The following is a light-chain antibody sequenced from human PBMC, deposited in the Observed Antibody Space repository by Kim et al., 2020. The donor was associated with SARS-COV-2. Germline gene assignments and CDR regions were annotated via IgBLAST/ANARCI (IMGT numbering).Light chain of an antibody. CDR3: QVWDSSISQVL. V-gene: IGLV3-21*04. Sequence: AQGETASSTCGGDNIEAKSVHWYQQRPGQAPLLVIYYDTDRPSGIPERFSGSNSGNTATLTISRVEAGDEAEFFCQVWDSSISQVLFGGGTQLTVL. J-gene: IGLJ3*02. CDR2: YDT. CDR1: NIEAKS.